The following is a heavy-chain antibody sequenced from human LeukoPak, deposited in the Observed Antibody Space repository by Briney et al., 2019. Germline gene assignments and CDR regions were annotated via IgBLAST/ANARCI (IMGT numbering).Heavy chain of an antibody. CDR1: DGSFNDYF. V-gene: IGHV4-34*01. Sequence: SETLSLTCAVYDGSFNDYFWSWVRQPPGKGLEWIGEINHSGSTNYNPSLKSRVTISVDTSKNQFSLKLSSVTAADTAVYYCASLPLGSYSLFDYWGQGTLVTVSS. D-gene: IGHD2-15*01. CDR2: INHSGST. J-gene: IGHJ4*02. CDR3: ASLPLGSYSLFDY.